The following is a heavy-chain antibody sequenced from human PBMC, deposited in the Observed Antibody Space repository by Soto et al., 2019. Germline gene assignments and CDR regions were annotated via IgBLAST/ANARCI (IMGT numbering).Heavy chain of an antibody. D-gene: IGHD6-19*01. CDR2: ISAYNGNT. CDR3: ARDSESIAVAGLPFDY. Sequence: QVQLVQSGAEVKKPGASVKVSCKASGYTFTSYGISWVRQAPGQGLEWMGWISAYNGNTNYAQKLQGRVTMTTDTYTSTDYMELRSLRSDDTAVYYCARDSESIAVAGLPFDYWGQGTLLTVSS. V-gene: IGHV1-18*01. J-gene: IGHJ4*02. CDR1: GYTFTSYG.